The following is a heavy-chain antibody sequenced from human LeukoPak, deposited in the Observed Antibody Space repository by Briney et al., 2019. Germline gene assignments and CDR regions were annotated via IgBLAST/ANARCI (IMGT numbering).Heavy chain of an antibody. D-gene: IGHD5-12*01. CDR2: ISYDGSNK. Sequence: HTGGSLRLSCAASGFTFSSYGMHWVHQAPGKGLEWVAVISYDGSNKYYADSVKGRFTISRDNSKNTLYLQMNSLRAEDTAVYYCVLEGGGVATPFDYWGQGTLVTVSS. V-gene: IGHV3-30*03. CDR3: VLEGGGVATPFDY. CDR1: GFTFSSYG. J-gene: IGHJ4*02.